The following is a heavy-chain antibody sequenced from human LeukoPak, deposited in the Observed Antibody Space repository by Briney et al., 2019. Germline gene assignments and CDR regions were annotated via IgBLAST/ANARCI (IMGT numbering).Heavy chain of an antibody. Sequence: ASVKVSCKASGYTFTSYDMHWLRQAAGQGLEWMGWMNPNSGNTDYAPKFQGRVTITGNTSVNTAYMELSSLRSEDTAVYYCARDNSVRDEAWWFNPWGQGTLVTVSS. CDR2: MNPNSGNT. CDR1: GYTFTSYD. D-gene: IGHD5-24*01. CDR3: ARDNSVRDEAWWFNP. J-gene: IGHJ5*02. V-gene: IGHV1-8*03.